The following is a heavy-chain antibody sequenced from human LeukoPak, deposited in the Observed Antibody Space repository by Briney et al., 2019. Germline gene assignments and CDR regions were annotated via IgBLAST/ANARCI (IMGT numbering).Heavy chain of an antibody. CDR2: ISAYNGNT. CDR1: GYTFTSYG. CDR3: AREPYSSGWYGRGRVFDY. J-gene: IGHJ4*02. Sequence: ASVKVSCKASGYTFTSYGISWVRQAPGQGLEWMGWISAYNGNTNYAQKLQGRVTMTTDTSTSTAYMELRSLRSDDTAVYYCAREPYSSGWYGRGRVFDYWGQGTLVTVSS. V-gene: IGHV1-18*01. D-gene: IGHD6-19*01.